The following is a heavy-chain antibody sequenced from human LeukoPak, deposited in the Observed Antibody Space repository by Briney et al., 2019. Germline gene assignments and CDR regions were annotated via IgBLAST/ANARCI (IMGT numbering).Heavy chain of an antibody. CDR2: ISDSGDRT. Sequence: GGTLRLSCGASGFTFSSYGMSWVRQAPGKGLEWVSRISDSGDRTFYADSGKGRLTISRDNSKNTLFLQVNSLRAEDTAVYYCTARMWQQLSLDGDYWGQGTLVTVSS. D-gene: IGHD1-1*01. V-gene: IGHV3-23*01. J-gene: IGHJ4*02. CDR3: TARMWQQLSLDGDY. CDR1: GFTFSSYG.